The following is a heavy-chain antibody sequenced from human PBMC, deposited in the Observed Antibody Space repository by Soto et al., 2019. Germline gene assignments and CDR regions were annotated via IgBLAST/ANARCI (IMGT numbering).Heavy chain of an antibody. V-gene: IGHV4-59*01. CDR3: ARGFGNIVVVPAAMVSYYYYMDV. Sequence: SETLSLTCTVSGGSISSYYWSWIRQPPGKGLEWIGYIYYSGSTNYNPSLKSRVTISVDTSKNQFPLKLSSVIAADTAVYYCARGFGNIVVVPAAMVSYYYYMDVWGKGTTVTVSS. D-gene: IGHD2-2*01. CDR2: IYYSGST. J-gene: IGHJ6*03. CDR1: GGSISSYY.